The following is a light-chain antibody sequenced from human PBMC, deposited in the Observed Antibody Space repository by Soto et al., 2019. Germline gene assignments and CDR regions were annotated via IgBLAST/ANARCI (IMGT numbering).Light chain of an antibody. CDR1: SSDVGGYNY. J-gene: IGLJ3*02. Sequence: QSVLTQPPSASGSPGRSVTISCTGTSSDVGGYNYVSWYQQHPGKAPKLMIYEVSNRPSGVSNRFSGSKSGNTASLTISGLQAEDEADYYCSSYTSSSTLEVFGGGTKLTVL. V-gene: IGLV2-14*01. CDR3: SSYTSSSTLEV. CDR2: EVS.